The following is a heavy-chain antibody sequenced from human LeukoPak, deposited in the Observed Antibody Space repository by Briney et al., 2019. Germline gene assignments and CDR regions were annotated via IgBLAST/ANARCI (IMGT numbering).Heavy chain of an antibody. CDR1: GGSISSGDYY. J-gene: IGHJ4*02. CDR2: IYYSGST. D-gene: IGHD3-10*01. CDR3: ARVEPGSYYNPFDY. V-gene: IGHV4-30-4*08. Sequence: TSETLSLTCTVSGGSISSGDYYWSWIRQPPGKGLEWIGYIYYSGSTYYNPSLKSRVTISVDTSKNQFSLKLSSVTAADTAVYYCARVEPGSYYNPFDYWGQGTLVTVSS.